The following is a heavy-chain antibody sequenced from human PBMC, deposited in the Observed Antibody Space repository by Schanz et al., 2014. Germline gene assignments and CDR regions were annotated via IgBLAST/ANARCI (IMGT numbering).Heavy chain of an antibody. Sequence: EVQLLESGGGLVQPGGSLRLSCVASGFTFSSYAMSWVRQTPGKGLEWVSVISGSGVTIYYADSVKGRFTISRNNSKNTLYLQMNSQRDEDTAVYYCAKDVRPVATTVHFYYMDVWGQGTTVADSS. CDR2: ISGSGVTI. CDR1: GFTFSSYA. D-gene: IGHD6-19*01. V-gene: IGHV3-23*01. J-gene: IGHJ6*02. CDR3: AKDVRPVATTVHFYYMDV.